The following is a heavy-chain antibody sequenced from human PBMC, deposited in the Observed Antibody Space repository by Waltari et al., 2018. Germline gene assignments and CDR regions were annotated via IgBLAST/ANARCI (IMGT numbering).Heavy chain of an antibody. CDR3: AKGSRGYTNYFFDS. Sequence: EVPLLESAGGLVQPGEALRLSCAASGFSFMGFAMTWVRQAPGEGLECVASISVSGATPFYADSVKGRFTIVRDNSRDTVYLQMNSLRVDDSAVYYCAKGSRGYTNYFFDSWGQGTLVSVSS. J-gene: IGHJ4*02. V-gene: IGHV3-23*01. D-gene: IGHD3-16*02. CDR1: GFSFMGFA. CDR2: ISVSGATP.